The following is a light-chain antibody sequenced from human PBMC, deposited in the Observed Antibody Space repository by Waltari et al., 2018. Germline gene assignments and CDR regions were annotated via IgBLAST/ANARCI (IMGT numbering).Light chain of an antibody. Sequence: EIVLTQSPATLSLSPGERATLSCRASQNVGNYLAWYQQKPGQAPRLLIFEASIRATGIPARFSGSGSGTDFTLTISSLEPEDFAVYYCQQRSNWPRALTFGGGTKVEIK. CDR2: EAS. V-gene: IGKV3-11*01. CDR1: QNVGNY. J-gene: IGKJ4*01. CDR3: QQRSNWPRALT.